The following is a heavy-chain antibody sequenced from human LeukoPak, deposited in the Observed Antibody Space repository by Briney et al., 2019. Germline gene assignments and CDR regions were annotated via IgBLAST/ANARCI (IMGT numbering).Heavy chain of an antibody. CDR2: ISPSGDIT. J-gene: IGHJ4*02. Sequence: GGTLRLSCTASGFTFSNHGMDWVCQAPGKGLEWVSGISPSGDITYYADSAKGRFTISRDNSKNTLYLEVISLTAEDTAVYYCAKDDAWLRFGEWSQGTLVTVSS. CDR3: AKDDAWLRFGE. CDR1: GFTFSNHG. V-gene: IGHV3-23*01. D-gene: IGHD3-10*01.